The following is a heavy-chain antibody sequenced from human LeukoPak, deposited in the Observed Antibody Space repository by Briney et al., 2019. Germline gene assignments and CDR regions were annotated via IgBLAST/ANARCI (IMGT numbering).Heavy chain of an antibody. J-gene: IGHJ4*02. CDR2: ISRDGTA. D-gene: IGHD3-22*01. V-gene: IGHV3-30*04. CDR1: GFTFSYYV. Sequence: GGSLRLSCATSGFTFSYYVFDWVRQAPGKRLDWVAAISRDGTAYYADSVKGRFTVSRDTSEDTVFLQMVSLGLEDTAVYYCARGNYYDSRGFSVTEHWGQGTLVTVSS. CDR3: ARGNYYDSRGFSVTEH.